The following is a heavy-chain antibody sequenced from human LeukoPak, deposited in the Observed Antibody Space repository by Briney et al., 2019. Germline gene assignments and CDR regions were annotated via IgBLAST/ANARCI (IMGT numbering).Heavy chain of an antibody. V-gene: IGHV3-48*04. CDR1: GFTFSSYS. CDR3: ARLRGYSYGYGDY. D-gene: IGHD5-18*01. CDR2: ISSSGNTI. Sequence: GGSLRLSCAASGFTFSSYSMNWVRQAPGKGLEWVSYISSSGNTIDYADSVKGRFTISRDNAKNSLYLQMVSLRAEDAAVYYCARLRGYSYGYGDYWGQGTLVTVSS. J-gene: IGHJ4*02.